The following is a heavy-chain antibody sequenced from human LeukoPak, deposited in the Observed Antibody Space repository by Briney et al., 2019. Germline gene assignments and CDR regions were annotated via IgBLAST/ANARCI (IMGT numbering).Heavy chain of an antibody. J-gene: IGHJ4*02. CDR1: GYTFSGYN. Sequence: ASVKVSCKASGYTFSGYNMHWVRQAPGQGLEWMGRVISHSGGTNYAPRFQGRVTMSRDTSTSTAYMELSRLKSGDTAVYYCAKGYNYGHDYWGQGTLVTVSS. CDR2: VISHSGGT. V-gene: IGHV1-2*06. D-gene: IGHD5-18*01. CDR3: AKGYNYGHDY.